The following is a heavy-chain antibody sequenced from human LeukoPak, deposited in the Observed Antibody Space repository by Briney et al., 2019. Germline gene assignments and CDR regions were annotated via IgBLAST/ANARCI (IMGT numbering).Heavy chain of an antibody. V-gene: IGHV3-33*01. Sequence: GRSLRLSCAASGFTFSSYGMHWVRRAPGKGLEWVAVIWYDGSNKYYADSVKGRFTISRDNSKNTLYLQMNSLRAEDTAVHYCARVAGAYAEYFQHWGQGTLVTVSS. CDR2: IWYDGSNK. CDR1: GFTFSSYG. J-gene: IGHJ1*01. D-gene: IGHD6-19*01. CDR3: ARVAGAYAEYFQH.